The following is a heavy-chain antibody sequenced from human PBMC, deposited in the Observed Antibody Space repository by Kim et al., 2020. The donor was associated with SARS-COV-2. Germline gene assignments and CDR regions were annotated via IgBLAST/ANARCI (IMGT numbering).Heavy chain of an antibody. Sequence: VKDRYNNSRDNARNTLYLQMNSLRVEDTAVYYCAKEEYSSLGWFDTWGQGTLVTVSS. D-gene: IGHD6-6*01. V-gene: IGHV3-23*01. J-gene: IGHJ5*02. CDR3: AKEEYSSLGWFDT.